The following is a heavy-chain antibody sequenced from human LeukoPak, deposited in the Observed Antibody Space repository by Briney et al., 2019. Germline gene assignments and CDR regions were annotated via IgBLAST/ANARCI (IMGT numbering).Heavy chain of an antibody. V-gene: IGHV3-30*02. J-gene: IGHJ3*02. CDR1: GFTFSSYG. CDR2: IRYDGSNK. D-gene: IGHD7-27*01. CDR3: ARDFPLGNHAFDI. Sequence: GGSLRLSCAASGFTFSSYGMHWVRQAPGKGLEWVAFIRYDGSNKYYADSVKGRFTISRDNAKNSLYLQMNSLRAEDTAVYYCARDFPLGNHAFDIWGQGTMVTVSS.